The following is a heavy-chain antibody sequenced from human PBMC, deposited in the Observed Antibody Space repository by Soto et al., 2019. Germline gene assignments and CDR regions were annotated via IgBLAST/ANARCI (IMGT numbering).Heavy chain of an antibody. D-gene: IGHD6-19*01. CDR2: FYSSGSI. CDR1: GYSITAGGYY. J-gene: IGHJ5*02. CDR3: ARMYSSGSGWFHP. V-gene: IGHV4-31*03. Sequence: KTSETLSLTCFVSGYSITAGGYYWSWIRHHPGEGLEWIGSFYSSGSIIYNPSLRSRVSISGDTSSNQFSMSLTSVTAADTARYYCARMYSSGSGWFHPWGQGTLVTVSS.